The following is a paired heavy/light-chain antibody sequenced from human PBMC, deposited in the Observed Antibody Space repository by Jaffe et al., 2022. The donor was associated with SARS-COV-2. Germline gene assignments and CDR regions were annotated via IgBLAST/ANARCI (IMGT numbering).Heavy chain of an antibody. CDR3: ARVSVPWSTGLYLIDP. CDR2: IFNRGSA. CDR1: GVSITSYY. D-gene: IGHD2-8*02. V-gene: IGHV4-59*01. Sequence: QVQLQESGPGLVRPSETLSLTCTVSGVSITSYYWGWIRQPPGKGLEWIGYIFNRGSANYNPSLKGRITMSLDTSQNQFSLKLGSVAAADTAVYYCARVSVPWSTGLYLIDPWGQGTLVTVSS. J-gene: IGHJ5*02.
Light chain of an antibody. Sequence: QSVLTQPPSASGAPGQRVTISCLGGTRNIGTNIVYWYHQLPGTAPKLLVDNINRRPSGVPDRFSGSKSGASASLAISGLQSEDEGDYYCAAWDDGLNGVVFGGGTKLTVL. J-gene: IGLJ2*01. CDR2: NIN. V-gene: IGLV1-44*01. CDR3: AAWDDGLNGVV. CDR1: TRNIGTNI.